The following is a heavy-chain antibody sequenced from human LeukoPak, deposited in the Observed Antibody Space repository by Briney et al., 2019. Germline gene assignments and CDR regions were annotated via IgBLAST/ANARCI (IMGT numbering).Heavy chain of an antibody. CDR2: IGTAGDT. D-gene: IGHD3-22*01. V-gene: IGHV3-13*04. CDR3: ARAAGGHYYDSSGYLNY. Sequence: GGSLRLSCAASGFTFSSYDMHWVRQVIGKGLEWVSEIGTAGDTDYAGSVKGRFTISREDAKNSLYLQMNSLRAEDTAVYHCARAAGGHYYDSSGYLNYCGQGTLVTVSS. J-gene: IGHJ4*02. CDR1: GFTFSSYD.